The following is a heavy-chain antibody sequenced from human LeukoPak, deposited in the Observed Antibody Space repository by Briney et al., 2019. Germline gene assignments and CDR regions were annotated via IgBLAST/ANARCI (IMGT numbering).Heavy chain of an antibody. CDR2: IRYDGSNK. CDR1: GFTFSSYG. J-gene: IGHJ4*02. CDR3: ARDCFRRAAAGNPVDY. V-gene: IGHV3-30*02. Sequence: GSLRLSCAASGFTFSSYGMHWVRQAPGKGLEWVAFIRYDGSNKYYADSVKGRFTISRDNSKNTLYLQMNSLRAEDTAVYYCARDCFRRAAAGNPVDYWGQGTLVTVSS. D-gene: IGHD6-13*01.